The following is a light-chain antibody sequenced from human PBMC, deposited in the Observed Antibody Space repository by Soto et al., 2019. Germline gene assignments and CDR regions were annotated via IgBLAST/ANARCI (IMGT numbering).Light chain of an antibody. CDR1: ISNIGSNS. CDR2: RSN. CDR3: TSWDETLSGPL. V-gene: IGLV1-47*01. Sequence: QPVLTQPPSASGTPGQRVTISCSGSISNIGSNSVYWYQQFPGTAPKLLIYRSNQRPSGVPDRFSGSTSGTAASLAISGLRSEDEAYYYCTSWDETLSGPLFGGGTKVTVL. J-gene: IGLJ3*02.